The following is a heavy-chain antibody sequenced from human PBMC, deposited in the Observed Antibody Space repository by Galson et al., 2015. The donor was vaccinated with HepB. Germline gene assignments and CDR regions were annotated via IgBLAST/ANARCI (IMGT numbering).Heavy chain of an antibody. CDR3: ARRLERCCPQSNWFDP. Sequence: LSLTCTVSGGSISSSSYYWGWIRQPPGKGLEWIGSIYYSGSTYYNPSLKSRVTISVDTYKNQFSLKLSSVTAADTAVYYCARRLERCCPQSNWFDPWGQGTLVTVSS. V-gene: IGHV4-39*01. J-gene: IGHJ5*02. D-gene: IGHD4/OR15-4a*01. CDR1: GGSISSSSYY. CDR2: IYYSGST.